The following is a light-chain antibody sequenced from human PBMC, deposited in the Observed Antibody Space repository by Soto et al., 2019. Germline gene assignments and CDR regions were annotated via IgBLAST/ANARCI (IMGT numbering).Light chain of an antibody. V-gene: IGLV2-14*01. CDR3: SSYTSSSTLV. Sequence: QSALTQPASVSGSPGQSITISCTGTISDVGGYNYVSWYQQHPGKAPKLMIYDVSNRPSGVSNRFSGSKSGNTASLTISGLQAEDEDDYYCSSYTSSSTLVFGGGTKLTVL. CDR1: ISDVGGYNY. CDR2: DVS. J-gene: IGLJ2*01.